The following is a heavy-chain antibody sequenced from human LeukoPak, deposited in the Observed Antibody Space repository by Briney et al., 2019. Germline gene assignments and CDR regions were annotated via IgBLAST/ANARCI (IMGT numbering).Heavy chain of an antibody. CDR1: GFTVSSNY. V-gene: IGHV3-66*02. D-gene: IGHD3-3*01. CDR3: ARLRFLEWLSKADAFDI. J-gene: IGHJ3*02. Sequence: GGSLRLSCAASGFTVSSNYMSWVRQAPGKGLEWVSVIYSGGSTYYADSAKGRFTISRDNSKNTLYLQMNSLRAEDTAVYYCARLRFLEWLSKADAFDIWGQGTMVTVSS. CDR2: IYSGGST.